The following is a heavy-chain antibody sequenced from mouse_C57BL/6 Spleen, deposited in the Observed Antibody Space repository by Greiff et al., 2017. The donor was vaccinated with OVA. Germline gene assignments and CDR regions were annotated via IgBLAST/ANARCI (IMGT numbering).Heavy chain of an antibody. D-gene: IGHD3-1*01. J-gene: IGHJ4*01. CDR3: ARKVGLGGYYAMDY. CDR1: GFTFSDYG. V-gene: IGHV5-17*01. Sequence: EVQVVESGGGLVKPGGSLKLSCAASGFTFSDYGMHWVRQAPEKGLEWVAYISSGSSTIYYADTVKGRFTISRDNAKNTLFLQMTSLRSEDTAMYYCARKVGLGGYYAMDYWGQGTSVTVSS. CDR2: ISSGSSTI.